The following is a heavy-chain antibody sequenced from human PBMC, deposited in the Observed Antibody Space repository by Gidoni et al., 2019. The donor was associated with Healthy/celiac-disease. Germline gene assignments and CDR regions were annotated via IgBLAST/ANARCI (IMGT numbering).Heavy chain of an antibody. CDR2: ISGSGGST. V-gene: IGHV3-23*01. J-gene: IGHJ5*02. CDR3: AKDFNYYDSSGYHQPEIDP. Sequence: EVQLLESGRGLVQPGGSLRLSCAASFFPFSSYAMRWGRQAPGKGLEWVAAISGSGGSTYYADSGKGRFTISRDNFKNTLYLQMNSRRAEDTAVYYCAKDFNYYDSSGYHQPEIDPWGQGTLVTVSS. D-gene: IGHD3-22*01. CDR1: FFPFSSYA.